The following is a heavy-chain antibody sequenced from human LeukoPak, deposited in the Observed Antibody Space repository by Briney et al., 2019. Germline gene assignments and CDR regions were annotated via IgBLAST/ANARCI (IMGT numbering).Heavy chain of an antibody. D-gene: IGHD3-10*01. CDR1: GGSISSSSYY. CDR3: ARDLSPGHYYGSGSYSSGFLNYYYYGMDV. CDR2: IYYSGST. J-gene: IGHJ6*02. V-gene: IGHV4-39*02. Sequence: SETLSPTCTVSGGSISSSSYYWGWIRQPPGKGLEWIGSIYYSGSTYYNPSLKSRVTISVDTSKNQFSLKLSSVTAADTAVYYCARDLSPGHYYGSGSYSSGFLNYYYYGMDVWGQGTTVTVSS.